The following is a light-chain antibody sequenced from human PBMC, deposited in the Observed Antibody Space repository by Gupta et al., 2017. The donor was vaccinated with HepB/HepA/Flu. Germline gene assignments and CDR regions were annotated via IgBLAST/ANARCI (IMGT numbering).Light chain of an antibody. Sequence: DIHMTPPPPSLSASVGDIVTITCRESQGISNYLAWYQQKPGKGPKLLIYAASTWQAGVPSRFSGSGSGTDFTLTISSLQPEDVATYYCQKYNSAPFLTFGGGTKVEIK. CDR1: QGISNY. V-gene: IGKV1-27*01. CDR2: AAS. CDR3: QKYNSAPFLT. J-gene: IGKJ4*01.